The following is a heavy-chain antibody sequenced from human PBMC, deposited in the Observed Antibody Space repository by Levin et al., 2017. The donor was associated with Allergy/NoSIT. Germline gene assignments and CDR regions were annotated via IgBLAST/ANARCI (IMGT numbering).Heavy chain of an antibody. V-gene: IGHV3-33*01. Sequence: GGSLRLSCAASGFSFSDYNMHWVRQAPGKGLEWVAVIWYNDNNKFYGDSVMGRFTISRDNSKNTLYLQMNSLRVEDTAVYYCARANRKWEYMETGPNFEYWGRGTLVTVSS. J-gene: IGHJ4*02. CDR1: GFSFSDYN. CDR3: ARANRKWEYMETGPNFEY. CDR2: IWYNDNNK. D-gene: IGHD1-26*01.